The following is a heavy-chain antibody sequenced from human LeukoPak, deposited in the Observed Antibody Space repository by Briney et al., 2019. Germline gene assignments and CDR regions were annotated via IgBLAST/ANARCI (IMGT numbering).Heavy chain of an antibody. D-gene: IGHD3-10*01. CDR1: GYTFTGFY. J-gene: IGHJ4*02. Sequence: GASVKVCCKASGYTFTGFYLHWVRQAPGQGPEWMGWINTYSGGTHYAEKFQGRVTMTRDTSISTGYMELSRLTSDDAAVYYCAKDIYGAGSYSSLPGYWGQGTLVTVSS. CDR2: INTYSGGT. V-gene: IGHV1-2*02. CDR3: AKDIYGAGSYSSLPGY.